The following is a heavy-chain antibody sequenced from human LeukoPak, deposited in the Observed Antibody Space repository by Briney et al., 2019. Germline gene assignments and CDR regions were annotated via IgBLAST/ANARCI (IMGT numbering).Heavy chain of an antibody. D-gene: IGHD6-19*01. CDR2: IKQDGSEK. CDR3: ARDWVAVAGMIHYFDY. CDR1: GFTFSDYY. Sequence: PTGGSLRLSCAASGFTFSDYYMSWIRQAPGKGLEWVANIKQDGSEKYYVDSVKGRFTISRDNAKNSLYLQMNSLRAEDTAVYYCARDWVAVAGMIHYFDYWGQGTLVTVSS. J-gene: IGHJ4*02. V-gene: IGHV3-7*01.